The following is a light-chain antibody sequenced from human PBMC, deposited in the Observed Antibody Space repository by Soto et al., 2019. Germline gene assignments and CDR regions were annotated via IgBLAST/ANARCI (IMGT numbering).Light chain of an antibody. CDR3: SSYTISSTYE. CDR2: EVT. CDR1: SSDVGTYDD. J-gene: IGLJ1*01. Sequence: QSALTQPASVSASPGQSITISCTGTSSDVGTYDDVSWYRQHPGKGPKLLIYEVTTRPSGVSNRFSGSKSGTTASLTISGLQAEDEAGYYCSSYTISSTYEFGRGTKVTVL. V-gene: IGLV2-14*01.